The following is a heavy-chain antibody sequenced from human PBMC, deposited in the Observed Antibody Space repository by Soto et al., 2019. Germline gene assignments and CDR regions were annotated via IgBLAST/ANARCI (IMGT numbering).Heavy chain of an antibody. D-gene: IGHD1-1*01. V-gene: IGHV1-58*01. CDR3: AADRPDWNDFQDWFDP. Sequence: VKVSCKASGFTFTSSAVQWVRQARGQRLEWIGWIVVGSGNTNYAQKFQERVTITRDMSTSTAYMELSSLRSEDTAVYYCAADRPDWNDFQDWFDPWGQGTLVTVSS. CDR1: GFTFTSSA. J-gene: IGHJ5*02. CDR2: IVVGSGNT.